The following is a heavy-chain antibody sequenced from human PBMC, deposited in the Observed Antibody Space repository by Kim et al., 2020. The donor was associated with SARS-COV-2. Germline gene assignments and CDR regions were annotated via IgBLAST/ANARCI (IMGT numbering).Heavy chain of an antibody. J-gene: IGHJ4*02. CDR3: ARGLTIFGVAALDYFDY. Sequence: LKSRVTISVDTSKNQFSLKLSSVTAADTAVYYCARGLTIFGVAALDYFDYWGQGTLVTVSS. V-gene: IGHV4-31*02. D-gene: IGHD3-3*01.